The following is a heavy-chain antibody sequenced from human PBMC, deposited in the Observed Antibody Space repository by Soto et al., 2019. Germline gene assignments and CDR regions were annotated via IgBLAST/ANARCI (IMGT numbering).Heavy chain of an antibody. CDR1: GYSFTSYW. CDR2: IDPSDSYT. D-gene: IGHD3-22*01. Sequence: PXESLKISFKGSGYSFTSYWISWVRQIPGKGLEWMGRIDPSDSYTNYSPSFQGHVTISADKSISAAYLQWSSLKASDTAMYYCASPYYYDSSGPAPPRYWGQGTLVTVSS. J-gene: IGHJ4*02. CDR3: ASPYYYDSSGPAPPRY. V-gene: IGHV5-10-1*01.